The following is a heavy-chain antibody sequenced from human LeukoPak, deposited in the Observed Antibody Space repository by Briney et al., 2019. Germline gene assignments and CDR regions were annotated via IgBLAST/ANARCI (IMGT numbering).Heavy chain of an antibody. J-gene: IGHJ4*02. D-gene: IGHD6-13*01. V-gene: IGHV4-59*07. CDR1: GDSISSYY. CDR3: ARGEGASWWFDY. CDR2: NYYSGST. Sequence: SDTLSLTCTVSGDSISSYYWSWIRQPPGKGLEWIGDNYYSGSTNYNPSLKSRVTISIDTSKNQFSLKLTSVTAANTAVYYCARGEGASWWFDYWGQGTLVTVSS.